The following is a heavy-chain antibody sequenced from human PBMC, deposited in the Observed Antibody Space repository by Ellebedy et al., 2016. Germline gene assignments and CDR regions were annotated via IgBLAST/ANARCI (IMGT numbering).Heavy chain of an antibody. Sequence: ASVKVSCKASGGTFSSYAISWVRQAPGQGLEWMGRIIPILGIANYAQKFQGRVTITADKSTSTAYMELSSLRSEDTAVYYCAVRHSMATRGIDAFDIWGQGTMVTVSS. CDR1: GGTFSSYA. V-gene: IGHV1-69*04. J-gene: IGHJ3*02. D-gene: IGHD5-24*01. CDR2: IIPILGIA. CDR3: AVRHSMATRGIDAFDI.